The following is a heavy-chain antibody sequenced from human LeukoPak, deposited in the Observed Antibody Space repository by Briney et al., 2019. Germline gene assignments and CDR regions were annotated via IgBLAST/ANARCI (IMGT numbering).Heavy chain of an antibody. Sequence: GGSLRLSCAASGFTFSSYWMSWVRQAPGKGLEWVANIKQDGSEKYYVDSVKGRFTISRDNAKNTLYLQMNSLRAEDTAVYYCARGGYSSGYPYYMDVWGKGTTVAVSS. CDR3: ARGGYSSGYPYYMDV. V-gene: IGHV3-7*01. D-gene: IGHD6-19*01. J-gene: IGHJ6*03. CDR2: IKQDGSEK. CDR1: GFTFSSYW.